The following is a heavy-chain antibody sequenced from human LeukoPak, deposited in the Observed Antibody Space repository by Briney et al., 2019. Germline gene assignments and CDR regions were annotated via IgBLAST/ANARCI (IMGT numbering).Heavy chain of an antibody. J-gene: IGHJ4*02. CDR3: ARHWTYYDYVWGSYRPYYFDY. D-gene: IGHD3-16*02. CDR2: INHSGST. V-gene: IGHV4-34*01. Sequence: ASETLSLTCAVYGGSFSGYYWSWIRQPPGKGLEWIGEINHSGSTNYNPSLKSRVTISVDTSKNQFSLKLSSVTAADTAVYYCARHWTYYDYVWGSYRPYYFDYWGQGTLVTVSS. CDR1: GGSFSGYY.